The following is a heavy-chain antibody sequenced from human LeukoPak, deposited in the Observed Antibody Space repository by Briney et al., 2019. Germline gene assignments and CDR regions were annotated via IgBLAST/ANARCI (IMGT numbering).Heavy chain of an antibody. D-gene: IGHD4-17*01. CDR1: GDSISSRSYY. V-gene: IGHV4-39*01. CDR3: AGQTVNKSSFDN. J-gene: IGHJ4*02. CDR2: MYFGGTK. Sequence: SETLSPSCTVFGDSISSRSYYWGWICQPPGKGLEWIGSMYFGGTKDYNPSLKSRVTISVDTPKNQFSLKLSSVTAADTAVYYCAGQTVNKSSFDNWGQRTLGTVSS.